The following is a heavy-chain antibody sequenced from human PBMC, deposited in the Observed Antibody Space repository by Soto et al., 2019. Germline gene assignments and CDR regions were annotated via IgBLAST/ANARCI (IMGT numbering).Heavy chain of an antibody. CDR1: GFTFRSYG. D-gene: IGHD1-1*01. Sequence: PGGSLRLSCAASGFTFRSYGMHWVRQAPGKGLEWVAVISYDGSDNYYGDSVKGRFTISRDNSKNTLYLQMNSLRAEDTAVYYCAKDSNWKVLSGHNYYNGMDVWGQGTTVTVS. V-gene: IGHV3-30*18. J-gene: IGHJ6*02. CDR3: AKDSNWKVLSGHNYYNGMDV. CDR2: ISYDGSDN.